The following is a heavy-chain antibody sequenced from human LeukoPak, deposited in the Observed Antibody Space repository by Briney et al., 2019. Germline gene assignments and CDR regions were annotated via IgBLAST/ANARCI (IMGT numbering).Heavy chain of an antibody. Sequence: GGSLRLSCVASGFTFSTYPMHWVRQAPGKGLEWVALISFDGSNKYYADSVKGRFTISRDNSKNTLYLQMNSLRAEDTAIYYCAREQKAYSNYPNYDYWGQGTLVSVSS. CDR3: AREQKAYSNYPNYDY. CDR1: GFTFSTYP. D-gene: IGHD4-11*01. V-gene: IGHV3-30*04. CDR2: ISFDGSNK. J-gene: IGHJ4*02.